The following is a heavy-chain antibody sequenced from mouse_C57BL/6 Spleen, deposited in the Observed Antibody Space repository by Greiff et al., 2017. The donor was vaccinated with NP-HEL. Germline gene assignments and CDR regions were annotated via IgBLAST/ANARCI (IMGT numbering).Heavy chain of an antibody. Sequence: EVQVVESGGGLVKPGGSLKLSCAASGFTFSDYGMHWVRQAPEKGLEWVAYISSGSSTIYYADTVKGRFTISRDNAKNTLFLQMTSLRSEDTAMYYCAIAYYGSSFAYWGQGTLVTVSA. CDR1: GFTFSDYG. V-gene: IGHV5-17*01. CDR3: AIAYYGSSFAY. D-gene: IGHD1-1*01. J-gene: IGHJ3*01. CDR2: ISSGSSTI.